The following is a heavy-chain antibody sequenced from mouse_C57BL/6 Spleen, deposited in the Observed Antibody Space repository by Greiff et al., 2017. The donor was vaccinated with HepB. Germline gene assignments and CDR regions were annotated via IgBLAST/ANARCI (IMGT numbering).Heavy chain of an antibody. Sequence: QVQLQQSGPGLVQPSQSLSITCTVSGFSLTSYGVHWVRQSPGKGLEWLGVIWSGGSTDYNAAFISRLSISKDNSKSQVFFKMNSLQADDTAIYYCARGNWDETMDYWGQGTSVTVSS. J-gene: IGHJ4*01. V-gene: IGHV2-2*01. CDR2: IWSGGST. CDR1: GFSLTSYG. D-gene: IGHD4-1*01. CDR3: ARGNWDETMDY.